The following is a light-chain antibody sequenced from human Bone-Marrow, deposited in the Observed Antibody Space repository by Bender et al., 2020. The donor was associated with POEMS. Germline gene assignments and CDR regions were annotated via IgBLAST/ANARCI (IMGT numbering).Light chain of an antibody. J-gene: IGLJ2*01. V-gene: IGLV2-14*01. CDR1: SSDVGAYNF. CDR2: DVS. Sequence: QSALTQPASVSGSPGQSITISCTGTSSDVGAYNFVSWYQQHPGKTPKVMIYDVSNRPSGVSNRFSGSKSGNTASLTISGLQAEDEADYYCSSYSSSSTRVLFGGGTKVTVL. CDR3: SSYSSSSTRVL.